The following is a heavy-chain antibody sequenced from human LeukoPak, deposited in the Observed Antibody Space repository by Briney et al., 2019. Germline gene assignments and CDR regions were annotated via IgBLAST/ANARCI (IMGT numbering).Heavy chain of an antibody. J-gene: IGHJ4*02. V-gene: IGHV3-64D*06. Sequence: GGSLRLSCSASGFTFSSYAMHWVRQAPGKGLEDVSAIRSNGGSTYHADSVKDRFTISRDNSKNTLYLQMSSLRTEDTAVYYCSSFDYWGQGTLVTVSS. D-gene: IGHD6-19*01. CDR1: GFTFSSYA. CDR2: IRSNGGST. CDR3: SSFDY.